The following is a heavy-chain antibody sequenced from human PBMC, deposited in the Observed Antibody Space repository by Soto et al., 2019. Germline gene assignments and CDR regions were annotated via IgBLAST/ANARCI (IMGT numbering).Heavy chain of an antibody. CDR1: GYSFTSYW. J-gene: IGHJ6*02. D-gene: IGHD6-19*01. Sequence: PGESLKISCKGSGYSFTSYWIGWVRQMPGKGLEWMGIIYPGDSDTRYSPTFQGQVNISADKSISTAYLQWSSLKASDTAMYYCARGNSPGIAVAGTSYGMDVWGQGTTVTVS. CDR2: IYPGDSDT. CDR3: ARGNSPGIAVAGTSYGMDV. V-gene: IGHV5-51*01.